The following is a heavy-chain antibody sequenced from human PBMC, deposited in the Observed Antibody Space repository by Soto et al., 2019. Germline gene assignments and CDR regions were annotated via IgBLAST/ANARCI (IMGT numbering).Heavy chain of an antibody. V-gene: IGHV1-69*10. D-gene: IGHD3-22*01. J-gene: IGHJ4*02. CDR1: GGTFSSYA. Sequence: GASVKVSSKAPGGTFSSYAISWGRQAPGQVLEWMGGIIPILGTANYAQRFQGRVTITADKCTSTAYMELSSLRSEDTAVYYCARDGGAGDSSGYGHVDYWGQGTLVTVSA. CDR2: IIPILGTA. CDR3: ARDGGAGDSSGYGHVDY.